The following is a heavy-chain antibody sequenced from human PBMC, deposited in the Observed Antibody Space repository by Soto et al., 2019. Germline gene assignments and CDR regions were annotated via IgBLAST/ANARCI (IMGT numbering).Heavy chain of an antibody. Sequence: ASVKATFKASGYIFACYYMHWMRQAHGQKHGWMGGGNRNSGGTNDAEKVQGGVTLTRDMSISTVYLELSWLRSDGTAVYYCARETNIAVAGKGVGYYGMDVWGHGSTVTVSS. V-gene: IGHV1-2*02. CDR2: GNRNSGGT. CDR3: ARETNIAVAGKGVGYYGMDV. CDR1: GYIFACYY. J-gene: IGHJ6*02. D-gene: IGHD6-19*01.